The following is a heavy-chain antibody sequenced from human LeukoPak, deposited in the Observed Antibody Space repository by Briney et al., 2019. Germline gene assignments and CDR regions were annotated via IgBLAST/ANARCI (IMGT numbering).Heavy chain of an antibody. Sequence: GGSLRLSCAASGFTFSSYSMNWVRQAPGKGLEWVSAITGSGGSTYYADSVKGRFTISRDNSKNTLYLQMNSLRAEDTAVYYCAKDPYGGFDYWGQGTLVTVSS. D-gene: IGHD2-21*01. CDR3: AKDPYGGFDY. V-gene: IGHV3-23*01. J-gene: IGHJ4*02. CDR2: ITGSGGST. CDR1: GFTFSSYS.